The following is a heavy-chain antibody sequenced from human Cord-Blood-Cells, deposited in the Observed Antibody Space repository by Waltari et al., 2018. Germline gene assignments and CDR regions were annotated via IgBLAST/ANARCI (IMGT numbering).Heavy chain of an antibody. Sequence: QVQLQQWGAGLLKPSEPLSLTCAVYGGPFSGYYWSWTRQPPGKGLEWIGELNHSGSTNYNPSLKSRVTISVDTSKNQFSLKLSSVTAADTAVYYCARVVSGWYDAFDIWGQGTMVTVSS. CDR3: ARVVSGWYDAFDI. V-gene: IGHV4-34*01. CDR2: LNHSGST. D-gene: IGHD6-19*01. J-gene: IGHJ3*02. CDR1: GGPFSGYY.